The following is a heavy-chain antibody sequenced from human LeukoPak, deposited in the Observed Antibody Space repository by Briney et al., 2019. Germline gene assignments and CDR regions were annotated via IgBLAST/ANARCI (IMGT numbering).Heavy chain of an antibody. CDR3: ARHIDFYYFDY. CDR2: IYYSGST. CDR1: GGSISSYY. J-gene: IGHJ4*02. Sequence: SETLSLTCTVSGGSISSYYWSWIRQPPGKGLEWIGYIYYSGSTNYNPSLKSRVTISVDTSKNQFSLKLSSVTAADTAVYYCARHIDFYYFDYWGQGTLVTVSS. D-gene: IGHD3-3*01. V-gene: IGHV4-59*08.